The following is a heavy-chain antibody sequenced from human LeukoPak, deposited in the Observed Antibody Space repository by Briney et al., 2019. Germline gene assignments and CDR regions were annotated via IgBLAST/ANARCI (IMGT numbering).Heavy chain of an antibody. V-gene: IGHV4-34*01. CDR3: ARGEGVVVPAAMFAFDI. J-gene: IGHJ3*02. D-gene: IGHD2-2*01. Sequence: SETLPLTCAVYGGSFSGYYWSWIRQPPGKGLEWIGEINHSGSTNYNPSLKSRVTISVDTSKNQFSLKLSSVTAADTAVYYCARGEGVVVPAAMFAFDIWGQGTMVTVSS. CDR2: INHSGST. CDR1: GGSFSGYY.